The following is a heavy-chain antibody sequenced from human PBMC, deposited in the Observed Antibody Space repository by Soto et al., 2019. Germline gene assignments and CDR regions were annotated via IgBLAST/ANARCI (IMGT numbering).Heavy chain of an antibody. Sequence: PGGSLRLSCAASGFTFSSYGMHWVRQAPGKGLEWVAVISYDGSNKYYADSVKGRFTISRDNSKNTLYLQMNSLRAEDTAVYCCAKALGLLWFGEFDPWGQGTLVTVSS. CDR3: AKALGLLWFGEFDP. V-gene: IGHV3-30*18. CDR2: ISYDGSNK. J-gene: IGHJ5*02. D-gene: IGHD3-10*01. CDR1: GFTFSSYG.